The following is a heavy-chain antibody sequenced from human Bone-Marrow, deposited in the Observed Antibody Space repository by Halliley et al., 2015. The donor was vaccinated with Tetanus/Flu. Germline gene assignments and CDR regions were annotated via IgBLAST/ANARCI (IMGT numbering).Heavy chain of an antibody. J-gene: IGHJ4*02. CDR3: AREDCSGGSCYYFDY. V-gene: IGHV4-4*02. CDR1: GGSISSSNW. CDR2: VYHSGST. Sequence: SLRLSCAVSGGSISSSNWWSWVRQPPGKGLEWIGEVYHSGSTNYNPSLKSRVTISVDKSKNQISLNLTSVTAADTAVYYCAREDCSGGSCYYFDYWGQGTLVTVSS. D-gene: IGHD2-15*01.